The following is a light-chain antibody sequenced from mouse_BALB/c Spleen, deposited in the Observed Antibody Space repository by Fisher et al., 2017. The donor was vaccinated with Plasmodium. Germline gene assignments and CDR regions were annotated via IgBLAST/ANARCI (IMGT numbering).Light chain of an antibody. Sequence: DIVMTQSTVTLSVTPGDSVSLSCRASQTVNNNLHWYQQKSHESPRLLINYTSQSISGIPSRFSGSGSGTDFTFSINNVETEDFGVYFCQQSNSWPLTFGAGTKLEL. V-gene: IGKV5-43*01. CDR2: YTS. CDR3: QQSNSWPLT. CDR1: QTVNNN. J-gene: IGKJ5*01.